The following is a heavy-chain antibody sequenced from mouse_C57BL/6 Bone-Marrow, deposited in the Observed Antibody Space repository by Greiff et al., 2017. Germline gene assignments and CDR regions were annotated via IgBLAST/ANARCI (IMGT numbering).Heavy chain of an antibody. CDR2: ISSGGSYT. CDR1: GFTFSSYG. V-gene: IGHV5-6*01. J-gene: IGHJ2*01. CDR3: ARQGITTVVAPYYLDY. D-gene: IGHD1-1*01. Sequence: EVKLVESGGDLVKPGGSLKLSCAASGFTFSSYGMSWVRQTPDKRLEWVATISSGGSYTYYPDSVKGRFTISRDNAKNTLYLQMSSLKSEDTAMYYCARQGITTVVAPYYLDYWGQGTTLTVSS.